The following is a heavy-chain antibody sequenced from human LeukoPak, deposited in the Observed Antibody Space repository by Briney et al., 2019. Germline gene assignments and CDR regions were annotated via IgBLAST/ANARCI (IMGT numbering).Heavy chain of an antibody. J-gene: IGHJ4*02. D-gene: IGHD6-19*01. CDR1: GYRFTSHG. V-gene: IGHV1-2*02. CDR2: INPNSGGT. Sequence: GASVKVSCKASGYRFTSHGISWVRQAPGQGLEWMGWINPNSGGTNYAQKFQGRVTMTRDTSISTAYMELSRLRSDDTAVYYCARGREVAGTVAYWGQGTLVTVSA. CDR3: ARGREVAGTVAY.